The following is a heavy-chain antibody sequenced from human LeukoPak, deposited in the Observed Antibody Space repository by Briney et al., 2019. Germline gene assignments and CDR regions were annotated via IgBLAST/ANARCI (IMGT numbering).Heavy chain of an antibody. CDR3: TRDQTPFY. Sequence: GGSLRLSCTTSGFTFGDYAMTWVRQAPGKGLEWVGFIRSEAYGGTTEYAASVKSRFTISRDDSKRIAYLQMSSLKTEDTAVYYCTRDQTPFYWGQGTLVTVSS. V-gene: IGHV3-49*04. J-gene: IGHJ4*02. CDR1: GFTFGDYA. CDR2: IRSEAYGGTT.